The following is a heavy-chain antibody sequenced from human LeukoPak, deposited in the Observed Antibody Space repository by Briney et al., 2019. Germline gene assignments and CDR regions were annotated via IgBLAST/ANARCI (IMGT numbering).Heavy chain of an antibody. CDR3: ARSAYNYGYVYFDH. D-gene: IGHD5-18*01. J-gene: IGHJ4*02. Sequence: ASVNVSCKASGYTFTGCFIHYVRQAPGQGLAWMGWIDPNSDNIRYSETFKDRVTMTRDTSTNTAYMELSWLRSDDTAVYYCARSAYNYGYVYFDHWGQGTLVIVSS. CDR1: GYTFTGCF. CDR2: IDPNSDNI. V-gene: IGHV1-2*02.